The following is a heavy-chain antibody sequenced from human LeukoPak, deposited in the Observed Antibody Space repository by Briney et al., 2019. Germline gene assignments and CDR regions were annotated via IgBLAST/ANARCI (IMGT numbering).Heavy chain of an antibody. V-gene: IGHV3-21*01. CDR1: GFTFSSYS. Sequence: GGSLRLSCAASGFTFSSYSMNWVRQAPGKGLEWVSSISSSSSYIYYAGSVKGRFTISRDNAKNSLYLQMNSLRAEDTAVYYCAREAFGGVIVNWYAFDIWGQGTMVTVSS. CDR2: ISSSSSYI. D-gene: IGHD3-16*02. CDR3: AREAFGGVIVNWYAFDI. J-gene: IGHJ3*02.